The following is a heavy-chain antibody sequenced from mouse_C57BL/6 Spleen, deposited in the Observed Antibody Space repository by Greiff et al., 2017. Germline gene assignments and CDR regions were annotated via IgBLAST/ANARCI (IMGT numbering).Heavy chain of an antibody. CDR2: ISDGGSYT. CDR3: ARSYDYDAPWCAY. Sequence: EVHLVESGGGLVKPGGSLKLSCAASGFTFSSYAMSWVRQTPEKRLEWVATISDGGSYTYYPDNVKGRFTISRDNAKNNLYLQMSHLKSEDTAMYYCARSYDYDAPWCAYWGQGTLVTVSA. CDR1: GFTFSSYA. J-gene: IGHJ3*01. D-gene: IGHD2-4*01. V-gene: IGHV5-4*01.